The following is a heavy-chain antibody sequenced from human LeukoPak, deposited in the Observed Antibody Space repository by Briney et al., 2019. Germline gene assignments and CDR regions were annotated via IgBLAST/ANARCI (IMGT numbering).Heavy chain of an antibody. CDR3: ARHSSTSRGWFDP. V-gene: IGHV4-59*08. CDR1: GGSMNSYD. Sequence: PSETLSLTCTVSGGSMNSYDWSWIRQPPGKGLDWIGYIYYSGITNYNPSLKSRVTISVDTSKTQFSLKLSSVTAADTAVYYCARHSSTSRGWFDPWGQGTLVTVSS. CDR2: IYYSGIT. D-gene: IGHD2-2*01. J-gene: IGHJ5*02.